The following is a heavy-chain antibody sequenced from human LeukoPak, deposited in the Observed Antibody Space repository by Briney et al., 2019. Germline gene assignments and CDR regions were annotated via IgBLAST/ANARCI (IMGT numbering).Heavy chain of an antibody. V-gene: IGHV3-33*01. CDR2: IWYDGSNE. CDR3: ARDKRRDGYKSDAFDI. D-gene: IGHD1-14*01. CDR1: GFTFYSYG. J-gene: IGHJ3*02. Sequence: PGGSLRLSCAASGFTFYSYGMHWVRQAPGKGLEWVAVIWYDGSNEYYADSVKGRFTISRHNAKNTLYLQMNSLRAEDTAVYYCARDKRRDGYKSDAFDIWGQGTMVTVSS.